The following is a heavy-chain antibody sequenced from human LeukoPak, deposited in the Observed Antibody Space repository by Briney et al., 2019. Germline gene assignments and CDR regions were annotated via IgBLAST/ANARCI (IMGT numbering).Heavy chain of an antibody. V-gene: IGHV4-34*01. CDR3: ARLGCSSTSCLFDY. Sequence: KPSETLSLTRAVYGGSFSGYYWSWIRQPPGKGLEWIGEINHSGSTNYNPSLKSRVTISVDTSKNQFSLKLSSVTAADTAVYYCARLGCSSTSCLFDYWGQGTLVTVSS. J-gene: IGHJ4*02. D-gene: IGHD2-2*01. CDR1: GGSFSGYY. CDR2: INHSGST.